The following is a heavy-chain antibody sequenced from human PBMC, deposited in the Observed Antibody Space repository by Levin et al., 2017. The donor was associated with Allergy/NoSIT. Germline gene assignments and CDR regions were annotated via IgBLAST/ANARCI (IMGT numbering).Heavy chain of an antibody. D-gene: IGHD4-17*01. CDR1: GFTFSSYG. CDR3: AQGVTTHY. J-gene: IGHJ4*02. Sequence: SCAASGFTFSSYGMSWVRQAPGKGLEWVSGISGSGVSTYYADSVKGRFTISRDNSKNTLYLQMNSLRAEDTAVYYCAQGVTTHYWGQGTLVTVSS. V-gene: IGHV3-23*01. CDR2: ISGSGVST.